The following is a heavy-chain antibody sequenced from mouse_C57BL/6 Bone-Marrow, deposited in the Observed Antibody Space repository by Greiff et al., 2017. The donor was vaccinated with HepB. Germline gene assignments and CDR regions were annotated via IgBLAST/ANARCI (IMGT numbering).Heavy chain of an antibody. Sequence: EVNLVESGEGLVKPGGSLKLSCAASGFTFSSYAMSWVRQTPEKRLEWVAYISSGGDYIYYADTVKGRFTISRDNARNTLYLQMSSLKSEDTAMYYCTRAIYYYGSSWYFDVWGTGTTVTVSS. D-gene: IGHD1-1*01. CDR3: TRAIYYYGSSWYFDV. CDR2: ISSGGDYI. V-gene: IGHV5-9-1*02. CDR1: GFTFSSYA. J-gene: IGHJ1*03.